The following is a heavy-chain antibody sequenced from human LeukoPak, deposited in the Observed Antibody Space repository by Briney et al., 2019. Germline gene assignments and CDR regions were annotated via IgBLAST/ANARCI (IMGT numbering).Heavy chain of an antibody. J-gene: IGHJ6*02. D-gene: IGHD3-9*01. Sequence: SETLSLTCSVSGDSVSSDSYYWSWIRQPPGKGLEWIGSISYSGNTDYNPSLKRRLTISVDTSKNQFSLKLSSVTAADTAVYYCARGGGRYFPYYGMDVWGQGTTVTVSS. V-gene: IGHV4-61*01. CDR3: ARGGGRYFPYYGMDV. CDR2: ISYSGNT. CDR1: GDSVSSDSYY.